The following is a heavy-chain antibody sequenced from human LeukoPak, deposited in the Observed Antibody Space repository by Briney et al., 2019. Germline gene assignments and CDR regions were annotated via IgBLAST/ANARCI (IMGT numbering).Heavy chain of an antibody. J-gene: IGHJ6*03. D-gene: IGHD1-7*01. CDR1: GGSISSYY. CDR2: IYYSGST. V-gene: IGHV4-59*01. CDR3: ARYLPTGTTGYMDV. Sequence: SETLSLTCTVSGGSISSYYWSWIRQPPGKGLEWIGYIYYSGSTNYNPSLKSRVTISVDTSKNQFSLKLSSVTAADTAVYYCARYLPTGTTGYMDVWGKGTTVTVSS.